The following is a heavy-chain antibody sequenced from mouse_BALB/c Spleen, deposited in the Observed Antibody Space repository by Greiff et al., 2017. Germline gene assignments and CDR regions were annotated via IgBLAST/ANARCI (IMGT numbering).Heavy chain of an antibody. V-gene: IGHV2-9*02. CDR1: GFSFTSYG. CDR2: IWTGGST. Sequence: VKVEESGPGLVAPSQSLSITCTVSGFSFTSYGVHWVRQPPGKGLEWLGVIWTGGSTNYNSALMSRLSISKDNSKSQVFLKMNSLQTDDTAMYYCARDRNGDGNYDAMDYWGQGTSVTVSS. J-gene: IGHJ4*01. CDR3: ARDRNGDGNYDAMDY. D-gene: IGHD2-1*01.